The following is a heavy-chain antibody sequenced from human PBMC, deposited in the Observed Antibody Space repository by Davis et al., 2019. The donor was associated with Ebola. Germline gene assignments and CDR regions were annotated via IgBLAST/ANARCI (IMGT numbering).Heavy chain of an antibody. CDR2: IYPGDSDA. CDR1: GYNFPAYW. D-gene: IGHD3-22*01. CDR3: ARAPYYYDVSGFYVDC. V-gene: IGHV5-51*01. J-gene: IGHJ4*02. Sequence: GESLKISCKGSGYNFPAYWIGWVRQMPGKGLEWMGIIYPGDSDARYSPSFQGQVTFSVDRSISTAYLQWSSLKASDTATYYCARAPYYYDVSGFYVDCWGQGTLVTVSS.